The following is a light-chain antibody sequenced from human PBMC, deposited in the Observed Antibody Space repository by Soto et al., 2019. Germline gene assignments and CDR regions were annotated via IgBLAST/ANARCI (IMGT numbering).Light chain of an antibody. J-gene: IGKJ1*01. CDR3: QQYNSYST. Sequence: DIQMTQSPSTLSASVGDRVTITCRASQSISSWSAWYQQKPGKAPKLLIYDASSLESGVPSRFSGSGSGTEFALTISSLQPDDFATYYCQQYNSYSTVGQGTKVEIK. V-gene: IGKV1-5*01. CDR2: DAS. CDR1: QSISSW.